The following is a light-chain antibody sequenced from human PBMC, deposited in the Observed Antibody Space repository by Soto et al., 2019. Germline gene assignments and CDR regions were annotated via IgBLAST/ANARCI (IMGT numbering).Light chain of an antibody. CDR3: QQYGSSPET. J-gene: IGKJ1*01. Sequence: IVLTQSPGTLSLSPGERATLSCRASQSVSSSYLAWYQQKPGQDPRLLIYGASSGATGIPDRFSGSGSGTDFTLTISRLEPGDFAVYYCQQYGSSPETFGQGTKVEI. CDR1: QSVSSSY. CDR2: GAS. V-gene: IGKV3-20*01.